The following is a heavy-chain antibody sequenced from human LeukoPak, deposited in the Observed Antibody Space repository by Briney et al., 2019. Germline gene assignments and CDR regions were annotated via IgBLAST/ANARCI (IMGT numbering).Heavy chain of an antibody. CDR2: IYYSGST. CDR3: ARTPQYSSGWHYFDY. CDR1: GGSISSYY. V-gene: IGHV4-59*01. J-gene: IGHJ4*02. Sequence: SGTLSLTCTVSGGSISSYYWSWIRQPPGKGLEWIGYIYYSGSTNYNPSLKSRVTISVDTSKNQFSLKLSSVTAADTAVYYCARTPQYSSGWHYFDYWGQGTLVTVSS. D-gene: IGHD6-19*01.